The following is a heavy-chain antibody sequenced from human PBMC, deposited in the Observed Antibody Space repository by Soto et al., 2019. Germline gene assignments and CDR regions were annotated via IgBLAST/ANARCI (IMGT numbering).Heavy chain of an antibody. Sequence: PSETLSLTCAVYGGSFSGYYWSWIRQPPGKGLEWIGEINHSGSTNYNPSLKSRVTISVDTSKNQFSLKLSSVTAADTAVYYCASYTTVTTYFDYWGQGTLVTVSS. CDR3: ASYTTVTTYFDY. J-gene: IGHJ4*02. V-gene: IGHV4-34*01. D-gene: IGHD4-17*01. CDR2: INHSGST. CDR1: GGSFSGYY.